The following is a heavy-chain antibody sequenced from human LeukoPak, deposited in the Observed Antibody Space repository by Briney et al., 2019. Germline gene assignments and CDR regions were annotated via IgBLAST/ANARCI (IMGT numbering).Heavy chain of an antibody. CDR3: ARDPPSRWFGELSHNSYFDY. CDR1: DGSINSYY. CDR2: INHSGST. Sequence: SETLSLTCSVSDGSINSYYWNWIRQPPGKGLEWIGEINHSGSTNYNPSLKSRVTISVDTSKNQFSLKLSSVTAADTAVYYCARDPPSRWFGELSHNSYFDYWGQGTLVTVSS. J-gene: IGHJ4*02. V-gene: IGHV4-34*01. D-gene: IGHD3-10*01.